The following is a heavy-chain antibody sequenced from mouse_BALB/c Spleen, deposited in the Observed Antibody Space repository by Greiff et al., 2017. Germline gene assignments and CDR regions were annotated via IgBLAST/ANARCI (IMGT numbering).Heavy chain of an antibody. V-gene: IGHV1-9*01. Sequence: QVQLQQSGAELVKPGASVKISCKATGYTFSSYWIEWVKQRPGHGLEWIGEILPGSGSTNYNEKFKGKATFTADTSSNTAYMQLSSLTSEDSAVYYCARGDTVSYYYAMDYWGQGTSVTVSS. CDR1: GYTFSSYW. D-gene: IGHD1-1*01. J-gene: IGHJ4*01. CDR2: ILPGSGST. CDR3: ARGDTVSYYYAMDY.